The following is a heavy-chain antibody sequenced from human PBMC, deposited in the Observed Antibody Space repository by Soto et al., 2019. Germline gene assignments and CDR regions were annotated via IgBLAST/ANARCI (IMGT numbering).Heavy chain of an antibody. D-gene: IGHD4-17*01. V-gene: IGHV1-18*01. CDR3: ARDRATVTSNDAFDI. J-gene: IGHJ3*02. Sequence: ASVKVSCKVSGYTFTSYGISWVRQAPGQGLEWMGWISAYNGNTNYAQKLQGRVTMTTDTSTSTAYMELRSLRSDDTAVYYCARDRATVTSNDAFDIWGQGTMVTVSS. CDR1: GYTFTSYG. CDR2: ISAYNGNT.